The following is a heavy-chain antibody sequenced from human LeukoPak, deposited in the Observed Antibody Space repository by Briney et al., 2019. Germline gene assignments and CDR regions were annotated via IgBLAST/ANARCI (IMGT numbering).Heavy chain of an antibody. D-gene: IGHD4-17*01. J-gene: IGHJ4*02. CDR2: IYTSGAT. V-gene: IGHV4-4*07. Sequence: SETLPLTCTVSGGSISSYYWSWIRQPAGKGLEWIGRIYTSGATHYNPSLKSRVTMSVDTSKNQFSLKLSSVTAADTAVYYCARLSTVTTSFDYWGQGTLVTVSS. CDR1: GGSISSYY. CDR3: ARLSTVTTSFDY.